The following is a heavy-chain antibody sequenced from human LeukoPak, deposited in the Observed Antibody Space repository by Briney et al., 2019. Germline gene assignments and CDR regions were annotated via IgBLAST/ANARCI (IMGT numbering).Heavy chain of an antibody. CDR1: GFTFSSYE. CDR3: ARAPWELLVVDAFDI. V-gene: IGHV3-21*01. D-gene: IGHD1-26*01. CDR2: ISSSSSYI. Sequence: PGGSLRLSCAASGFTFSSYEMNWVRQAPGKGLEWVSSISSSSSYIYYADSVKGRFTISRDNAKNSLYLQMNILIAYDTSLYYCARAPWELLVVDAFDIWGQGTMVTVSS. J-gene: IGHJ3*02.